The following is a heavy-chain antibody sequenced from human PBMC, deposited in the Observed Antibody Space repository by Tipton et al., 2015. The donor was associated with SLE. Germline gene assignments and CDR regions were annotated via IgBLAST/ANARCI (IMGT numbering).Heavy chain of an antibody. CDR1: GGSISSGTYY. Sequence: TLSLTCTVSGGSISSGTYYWSWIRQPAGKGLEWIGRIYTSGSANYNPSLKSRVTISVDTSKNQFSLKLSPVTAADTAVYYCARSHCSSPSCYSYYYMDVWGKGTTVTVSS. CDR3: ARSHCSSPSCYSYYYMDV. J-gene: IGHJ6*03. V-gene: IGHV4-61*02. D-gene: IGHD2-2*02. CDR2: IYTSGSA.